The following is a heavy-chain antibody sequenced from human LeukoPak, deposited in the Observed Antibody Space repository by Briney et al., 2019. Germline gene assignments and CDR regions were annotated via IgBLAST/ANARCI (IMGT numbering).Heavy chain of an antibody. CDR3: ARAQGYYDC. Sequence: GGSLRVSCAASGFTFSNYGMNWVRQAPGKGLEWVSGIGVGGTTYYADSVKGRFTISRDTSKNTLYLQMNSLRAEDTAVYYCARAQGYYDCWGQGTLVTVSS. CDR2: IGVGGTT. CDR1: GFTFSNYG. V-gene: IGHV3-23*01. D-gene: IGHD3-22*01. J-gene: IGHJ4*02.